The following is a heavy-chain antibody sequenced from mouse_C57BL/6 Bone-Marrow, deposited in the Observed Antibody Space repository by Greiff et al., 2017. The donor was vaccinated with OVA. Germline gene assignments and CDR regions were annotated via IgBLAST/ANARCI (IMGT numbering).Heavy chain of an antibody. CDR2: IDPANDTT. CDR3: ARGNFGSSFYAMDY. CDR1: GFNITNTY. V-gene: IGHV14-3*01. J-gene: IGHJ4*01. Sequence: EVQLQQSVAELVRPGASVKLSCTASGFNITNTYMHWVQQRPEQGLEWIGRIDPANDTTKYAPKFQGKSTMTADTSSNTAYLQHSSLSSEDTAVYCSARGNFGSSFYAMDYWGQGTSVTVSS. D-gene: IGHD1-1*01.